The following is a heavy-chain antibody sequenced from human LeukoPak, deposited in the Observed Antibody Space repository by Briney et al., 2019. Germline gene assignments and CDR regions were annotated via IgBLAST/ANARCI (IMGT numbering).Heavy chain of an antibody. Sequence: GGSPRLSCAASGFTVSSNYMSWVRQAPGKGLEWVSVIYSGGSTYYADSVKGRFTISRDNSKNTLYLQMNSLRAEDTAVYYCARKRRAGALGAFDIWGQGTMVTVSS. CDR3: ARKRRAGALGAFDI. D-gene: IGHD1-26*01. CDR2: IYSGGST. CDR1: GFTVSSNY. J-gene: IGHJ3*02. V-gene: IGHV3-53*01.